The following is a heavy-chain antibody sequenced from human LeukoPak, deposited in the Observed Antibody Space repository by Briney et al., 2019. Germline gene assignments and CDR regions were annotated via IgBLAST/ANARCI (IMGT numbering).Heavy chain of an antibody. J-gene: IGHJ4*02. D-gene: IGHD5-12*01. CDR3: AKGYSGYDYYFDY. V-gene: IGHV3-7*03. Sequence: GGSLRLSCAASGFTFSSYWMSWVRQAPGKGLEWVANIKQDGSEKYYVDSVKGQFTISRDNAKNSLYLQMNSLRAEDTAVYYCAKGYSGYDYYFDYWGQGTLVTVSS. CDR2: IKQDGSEK. CDR1: GFTFSSYW.